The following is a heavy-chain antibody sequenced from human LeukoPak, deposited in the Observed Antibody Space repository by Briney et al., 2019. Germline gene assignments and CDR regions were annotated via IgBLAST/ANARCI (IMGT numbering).Heavy chain of an antibody. V-gene: IGHV4-34*01. Sequence: SETLSLTCAVYGGSFSGYYWSWIRQPPGKGLEWIGEINHSGSTNYNPSLKSRVTISVDTSKNQFSLKLSSVTAADTVVYYSASQEYDILTGTNWSDPWGQGTLVTVSS. D-gene: IGHD3-9*01. CDR2: INHSGST. J-gene: IGHJ5*02. CDR3: ASQEYDILTGTNWSDP. CDR1: GGSFSGYY.